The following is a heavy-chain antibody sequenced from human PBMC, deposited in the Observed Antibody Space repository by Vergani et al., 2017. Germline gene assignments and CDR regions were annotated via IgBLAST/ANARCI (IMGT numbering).Heavy chain of an antibody. CDR2: TYYRSKWYN. J-gene: IGHJ4*02. Sequence: QVQLQQSGPGLVKPSQTLSLTCAISGDSVSSNSAAWNWIRQSPSRGLEWLGRTYYRSKWYNDYAVSVKSRITINPDTSKNQFSLQLNSVTPEDTAVYYCAREVKNCSGGSCYSTVDYWGQGTLVTVSS. CDR1: GDSVSSNSAA. CDR3: AREVKNCSGGSCYSTVDY. D-gene: IGHD2-15*01. V-gene: IGHV6-1*01.